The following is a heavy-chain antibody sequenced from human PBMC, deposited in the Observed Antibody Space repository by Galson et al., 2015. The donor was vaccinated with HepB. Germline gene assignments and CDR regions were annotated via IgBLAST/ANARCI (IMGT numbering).Heavy chain of an antibody. D-gene: IGHD3-10*01. J-gene: IGHJ6*02. Sequence: SVKVSCKASGYSFSNYGLSWIRQAPGPGLEWMGWFSGYDGSTNYAQKFQGRVTMTADASTGTAYLELRNLRSDDTAVYYCASDSRLELRLNNYFSYGMDVWGHGTMVTVS. CDR3: ASDSRLELRLNNYFSYGMDV. CDR1: GYSFSNYG. CDR2: FSGYDGST. V-gene: IGHV1-18*01.